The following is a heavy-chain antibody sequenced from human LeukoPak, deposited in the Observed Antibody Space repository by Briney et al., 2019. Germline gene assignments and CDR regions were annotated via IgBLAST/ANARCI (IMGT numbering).Heavy chain of an antibody. D-gene: IGHD3-10*01. Sequence: PGRSLRLSCAASGFTFDDYAMHWVRQAPGKGLEWVSGISWNSGSIGYADSVKGRFTISRDDSKDTLYLQMNSLRVEDTAVYYCAKVFWFEHISDYWGQGTLVTVSS. CDR3: AKVFWFEHISDY. J-gene: IGHJ4*02. CDR1: GFTFDDYA. CDR2: ISWNSGSI. V-gene: IGHV3-9*01.